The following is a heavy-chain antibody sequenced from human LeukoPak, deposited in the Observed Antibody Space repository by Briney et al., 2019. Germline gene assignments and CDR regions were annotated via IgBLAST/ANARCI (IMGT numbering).Heavy chain of an antibody. D-gene: IGHD3-10*01. CDR2: ISGSGGST. J-gene: IGHJ4*02. CDR1: GFTFSSYA. V-gene: IGHV3-23*01. Sequence: PGGSLRLSCAASGFTFSSYAMSWVRQAPGKGLEWVSAISGSGGSTYYADSVKGRFTISRDNSKNTLYLQMNSLRAEDTAVYYCAKDLGITMVRGVILSFDYWGQGTLVTVSS. CDR3: AKDLGITMVRGVILSFDY.